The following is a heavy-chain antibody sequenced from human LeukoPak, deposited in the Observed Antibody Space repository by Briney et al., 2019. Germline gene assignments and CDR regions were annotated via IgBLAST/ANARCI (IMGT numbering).Heavy chain of an antibody. CDR2: IKQDGSEE. CDR1: GFTFSNYW. D-gene: IGHD1-26*01. CDR3: ARGGSYPGC. Sequence: GGSLRLSCAATGFTFSNYWMSWVRQAPGKGLEWVAKIKQDGSEEYYVDSVKGRFTISRDNAKNSLFLQMNSLRVEDTAIYYCARGGSYPGCWGQGTLVTVSS. V-gene: IGHV3-7*03. J-gene: IGHJ4*02.